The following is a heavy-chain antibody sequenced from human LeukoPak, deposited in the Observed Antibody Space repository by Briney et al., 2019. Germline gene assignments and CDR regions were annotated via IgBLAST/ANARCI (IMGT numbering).Heavy chain of an antibody. CDR1: GYSFTSYW. Sequence: GESLKIYCKGSGYSFTSYWIGWVRQLPGNGLEWMGIIYPGDSDTRYSPSFQGQVTISADKSISTAYLQWSSLKASDTAMYYCARADRLWFGELFDYWGQGTLVTVSS. J-gene: IGHJ4*02. CDR2: IYPGDSDT. D-gene: IGHD3-10*01. V-gene: IGHV5-51*01. CDR3: ARADRLWFGELFDY.